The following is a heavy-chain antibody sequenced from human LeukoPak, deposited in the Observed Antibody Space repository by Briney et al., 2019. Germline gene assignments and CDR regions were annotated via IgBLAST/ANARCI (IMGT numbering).Heavy chain of an antibody. CDR3: ARGAAYYYDSSGYYFDY. J-gene: IGHJ4*02. CDR2: ISAYNGNT. D-gene: IGHD3-22*01. Sequence: ASVKVSCKASGYTFTSYGISWVRQAPGQGLEWMGWISAYNGNTNYAQKLQGRVTMTTDTSTSTAYMELRSLRSDDTAVYYCARGAAYYYDSSGYYFDYWGQGTLVTVSS. CDR1: GYTFTSYG. V-gene: IGHV1-18*01.